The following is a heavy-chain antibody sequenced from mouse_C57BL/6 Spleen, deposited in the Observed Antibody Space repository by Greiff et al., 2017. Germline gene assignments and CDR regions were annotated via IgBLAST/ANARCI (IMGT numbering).Heavy chain of an antibody. Sequence: EVKLVESGPELVKPGASVKISCKASGYSFTGYYMNWVKQSPEKSLEWIGEINPSTGGTTYNQKFKAKATLTVDKSSSTAYMQLKSLTSEDSAVYYCARTDYGSSSVAYWGQGTLVTVSA. CDR2: INPSTGGT. CDR1: GYSFTGYY. CDR3: ARTDYGSSSVAY. J-gene: IGHJ3*01. D-gene: IGHD1-1*01. V-gene: IGHV1-42*01.